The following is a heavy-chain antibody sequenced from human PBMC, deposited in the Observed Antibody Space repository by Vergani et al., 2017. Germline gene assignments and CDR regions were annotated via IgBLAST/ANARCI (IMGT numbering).Heavy chain of an antibody. CDR2: IKHSGST. CDR3: AREAYSSGNAFDI. Sequence: QVQLQQWGAGLLKPSETLSLTCAVYGGSFSGYYWSWIRQPPGKGLEWIGEIKHSGSTNYNPSLKSRVTISVDTSKNQFSLKLSSVTAADTAVYYCAREAYSSGNAFDIWGQGTMVTVSS. CDR1: GGSFSGYY. V-gene: IGHV4-34*01. D-gene: IGHD6-19*01. J-gene: IGHJ3*02.